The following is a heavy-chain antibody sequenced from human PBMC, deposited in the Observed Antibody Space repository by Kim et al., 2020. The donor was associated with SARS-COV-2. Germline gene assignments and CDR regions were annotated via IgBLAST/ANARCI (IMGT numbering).Heavy chain of an antibody. CDR2: MNPNSGNT. CDR3: ARGGDEFIAAAGNYYYYYMDV. J-gene: IGHJ6*03. D-gene: IGHD6-13*01. V-gene: IGHV1-8*01. CDR1: GYTFTSYD. Sequence: ASVKVSCKASGYTFTSYDINWVRQATGQGLEWMGWMNPNSGNTGYAQKFQGRVTMTRNTSISTAYMELSSLRSEDTAVYYCARGGDEFIAAAGNYYYYYMDVWGKGTTVTVSS.